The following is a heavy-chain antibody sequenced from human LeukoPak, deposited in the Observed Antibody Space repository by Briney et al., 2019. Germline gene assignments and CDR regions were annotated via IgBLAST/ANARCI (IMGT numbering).Heavy chain of an antibody. CDR1: GGGNGSYY. V-gene: IGHV4-4*07. D-gene: IGHD6-19*01. CDR2: IYTSGST. J-gene: IGHJ3*02. CDR3: ARDMAVVAFDI. Sequence: ETLSLMVTERGGGNGSYYRSWMHQPAGKGLEWIGRIYTSGSTNYNPSLKSRVTMSVDTSKNQFSLKLSSVTAADTAVYYCARDMAVVAFDIWGQGTMVTVSS.